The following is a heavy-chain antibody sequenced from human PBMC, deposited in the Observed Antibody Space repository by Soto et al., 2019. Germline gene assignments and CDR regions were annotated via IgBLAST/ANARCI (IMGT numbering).Heavy chain of an antibody. Sequence: QLQLQESGSGLVKPSQTLSLTCAVSGGSISSGGYSWSWIRQPPGKGLGWIGYICPSGSTHYNPAIERRATTSVDRYQTQLSLTPSSVTAADTAGYYCARVPSPWGQGTLVTVSS. CDR1: GGSISSGGYS. CDR3: ARVPSP. J-gene: IGHJ5*02. CDR2: ICPSGST. V-gene: IGHV4-30-2*01.